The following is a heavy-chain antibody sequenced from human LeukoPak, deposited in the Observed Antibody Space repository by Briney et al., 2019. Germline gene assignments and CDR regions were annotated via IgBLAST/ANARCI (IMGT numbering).Heavy chain of an antibody. CDR3: ARGTSNVLGHFDWLHMDV. CDR1: GASISSFY. J-gene: IGHJ6*03. V-gene: IGHV4-59*01. CDR2: IYYSGST. D-gene: IGHD3-9*01. Sequence: SETLSLTCTVSGASISSFYWSWIRQPPGKGLDWIGYIYYSGSTNSNPSLKSRVTISVDTSKNQFSLKVSSVTAADTAGYYCARGTSNVLGHFDWLHMDVWGKGTTVTVSS.